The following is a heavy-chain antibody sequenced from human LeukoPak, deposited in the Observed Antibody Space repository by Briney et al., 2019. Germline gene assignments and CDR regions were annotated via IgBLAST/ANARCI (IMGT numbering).Heavy chain of an antibody. CDR1: GFTFSNAW. V-gene: IGHV3-15*01. CDR2: IKSKTDGGTT. Sequence: GGSLRLSCAASGFTFSNAWMTWVRQGPGKGLEWVGRIKSKTDGGTTNYAAPVEGRFTISRDDSENTLYLQMNSLKTEDTAVYYCARDLSSLVRGVIINWFDPWGQGTLVTVSS. D-gene: IGHD3-10*01. CDR3: ARDLSSLVRGVIINWFDP. J-gene: IGHJ5*02.